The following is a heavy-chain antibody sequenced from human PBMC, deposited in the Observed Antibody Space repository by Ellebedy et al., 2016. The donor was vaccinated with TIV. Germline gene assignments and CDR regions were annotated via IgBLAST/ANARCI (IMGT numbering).Heavy chain of an antibody. CDR1: GGSISSYY. CDR3: ARRRRNNWFDP. Sequence: SETLSLTXTVSGGSISSYYWSWIRQPPGKGLEWIGYIYYSGSTYYNPSLKSRVTISVDTSKNQFSLKLSSVTAADTAVYYCARRRRNNWFDPWGQGTLVIVSS. CDR2: IYYSGST. J-gene: IGHJ5*02. V-gene: IGHV4-59*12.